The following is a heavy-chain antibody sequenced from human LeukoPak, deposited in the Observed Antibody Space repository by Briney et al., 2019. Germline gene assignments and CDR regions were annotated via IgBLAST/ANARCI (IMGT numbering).Heavy chain of an antibody. D-gene: IGHD4-23*01. CDR1: GYSISSGYY. V-gene: IGHV4-38-2*02. J-gene: IGHJ3*02. Sequence: SETLSLTCAVSGYSISSGYYWGWIRQPPGKGLEWIGSIYHSGSTYYNPSLKSRVTISVDTSKNQFSLKLSSVTAADTAVYYCARDWQGIIGGENAFDIWGQGTMVTVSS. CDR3: ARDWQGIIGGENAFDI. CDR2: IYHSGST.